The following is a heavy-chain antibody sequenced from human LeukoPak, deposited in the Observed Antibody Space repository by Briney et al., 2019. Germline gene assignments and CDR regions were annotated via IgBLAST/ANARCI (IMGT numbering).Heavy chain of an antibody. Sequence: GGSLRLSCAGSGFTFSGYWMSWVRQAPGKGLEWVSSISSSSSYIYYADSVKGRFTISRDNAKNSLYLQMNSLRAEDTAVYYCARAFTTWFDPWGQGTLVTVSS. CDR3: ARAFTTWFDP. V-gene: IGHV3-21*01. CDR1: GFTFSGYW. D-gene: IGHD3-3*01. J-gene: IGHJ5*02. CDR2: ISSSSSYI.